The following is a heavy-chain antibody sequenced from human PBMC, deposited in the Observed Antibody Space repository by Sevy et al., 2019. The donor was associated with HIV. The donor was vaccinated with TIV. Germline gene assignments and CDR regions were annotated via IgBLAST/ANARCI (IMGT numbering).Heavy chain of an antibody. V-gene: IGHV3-48*01. CDR3: AGDAGYCSGGSCYGPY. CDR2: ISSSSSTI. CDR1: GFTFSSYS. D-gene: IGHD2-15*01. J-gene: IGHJ4*02. Sequence: GGSLRLSCVASGFTFSSYSMNWVRQAPGKGLEWVSYISSSSSTIYYADSVKGQFTISRDNAKNSLYLQMNSLRAEDTAVYYCAGDAGYCSGGSCYGPYWGQGTLVTVSS.